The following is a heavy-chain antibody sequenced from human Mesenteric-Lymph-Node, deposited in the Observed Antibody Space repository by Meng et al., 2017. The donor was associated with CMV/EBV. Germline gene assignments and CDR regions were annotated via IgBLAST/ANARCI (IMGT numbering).Heavy chain of an antibody. CDR2: IIPILGIA. CDR3: ARFTYYDSSGYPLYDFDY. CDR1: TFSSYA. Sequence: TFSSYAISWVRQAPGQGLEWMGRIIPILGIANYAQKFQGRVTITADKSTSTAYMELSSLRSEDTAVYYCARFTYYDSSGYPLYDFDYWGQGTLVTVSS. D-gene: IGHD3-22*01. J-gene: IGHJ4*02. V-gene: IGHV1-69*04.